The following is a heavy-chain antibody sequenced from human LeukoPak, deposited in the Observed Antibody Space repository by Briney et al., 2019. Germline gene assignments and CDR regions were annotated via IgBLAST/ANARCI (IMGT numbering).Heavy chain of an antibody. D-gene: IGHD7-27*01. V-gene: IGHV4-59*01. CDR3: ARDTWALFDY. Sequence: PSETLSLTCAVYGGSFSGYYWSWIRQPPGKGLEWIGYIYNNGSTNYNPSLKSRVTISADTSKNQFSLKLSSVTAADTAVYYCARDTWALFDYWGQGTLVTVSS. CDR2: IYNNGST. CDR1: GGSFSGYY. J-gene: IGHJ4*02.